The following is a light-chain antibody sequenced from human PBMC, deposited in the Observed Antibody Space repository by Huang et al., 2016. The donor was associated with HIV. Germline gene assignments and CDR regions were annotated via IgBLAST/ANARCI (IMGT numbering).Light chain of an antibody. CDR2: SAS. Sequence: AIQMTQSPASLSASVGDRVSITCRASQDIGNDLGWYQQRLGKAPKFLVSSASHLQSGVPSRFTGSGSATHFTLTISGLQPEDFATYYCLQDYLYPWTFGQGTKVEI. CDR3: LQDYLYPWT. CDR1: QDIGND. V-gene: IGKV1-6*01. J-gene: IGKJ1*01.